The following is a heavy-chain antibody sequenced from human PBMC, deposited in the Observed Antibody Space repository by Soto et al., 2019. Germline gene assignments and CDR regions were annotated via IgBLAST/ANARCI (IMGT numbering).Heavy chain of an antibody. V-gene: IGHV4-34*01. Sequence: QVQLQQWGAGVLTPSETLSLTCAVYGGSFHGYYWSWIRQPPGKGLEWIGEITHSGSANYNPTFKGRVSNSVDTSKNQMSHQLISVSAADTAVYYCAKGPQAGYYDSGTFYSSVPWGQGTLVTVAS. CDR1: GGSFHGYY. CDR3: AKGPQAGYYDSGTFYSSVP. D-gene: IGHD3-10*01. J-gene: IGHJ5*02. CDR2: ITHSGSA.